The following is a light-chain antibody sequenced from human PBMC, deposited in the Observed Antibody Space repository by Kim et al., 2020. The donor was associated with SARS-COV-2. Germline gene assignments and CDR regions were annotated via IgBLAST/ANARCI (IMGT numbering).Light chain of an antibody. CDR3: QQRSRWPIT. V-gene: IGKV3-11*01. Sequence: VSLGERVTITCRASQGVRSDLAWYQQKPGKAPRLLIYDASSRPTGIPARFSGSGSGTDFTLTISSLEPEDFVVYYCQQRSRWPITFGQGTRLEIK. CDR2: DAS. J-gene: IGKJ5*01. CDR1: QGVRSD.